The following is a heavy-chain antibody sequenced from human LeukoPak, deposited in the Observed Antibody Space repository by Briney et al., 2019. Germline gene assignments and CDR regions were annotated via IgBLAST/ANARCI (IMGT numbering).Heavy chain of an antibody. CDR1: GFTVISNY. CDR3: ARASPADYYAMDV. V-gene: IGHV3-66*01. Sequence: GGSLRLSCAASGFTVISNYMTWVRQAPGKGLEWVSVISSGGSTYYTDSVKGRFTISRDNSKNTLYLQMNSLRAEDTAVYYCARASPADYYAMDVWGQGTTVTVSS. J-gene: IGHJ6*02. D-gene: IGHD6-6*01. CDR2: ISSGGST.